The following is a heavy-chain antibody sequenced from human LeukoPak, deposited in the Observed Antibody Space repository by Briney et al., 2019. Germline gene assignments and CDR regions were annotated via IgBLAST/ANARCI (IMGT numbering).Heavy chain of an antibody. CDR3: ARQTGSGLFILP. J-gene: IGHJ4*02. CDR2: IHYSGNT. CDR1: GVSISSSNSY. Sequence: SETLSLTCTVSGVSISSSNSYWGWIRQPPGKGLEWIGSIHYSGNTYYNASLKSQVSISIDTSKNQFSLRLTSVTAADTAVYYCARQTGSGLFILPGGQGTLVTVSS. D-gene: IGHD3/OR15-3a*01. V-gene: IGHV4-39*01.